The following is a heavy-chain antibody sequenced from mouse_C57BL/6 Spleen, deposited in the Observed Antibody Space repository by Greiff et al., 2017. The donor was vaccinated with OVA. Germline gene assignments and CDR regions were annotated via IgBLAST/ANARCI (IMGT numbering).Heavy chain of an antibody. J-gene: IGHJ2*01. Sequence: VQLQQSGPELVKPGASVKMSCKASGYTFTDYNMHWVKQSHGKSLEWIGYINPNNGGTSYNQKFKGKATLTVNKSSSTAYMELRSLTSEDSAVYYCARWYYGSSYPFDYWGQGTTLTVSS. CDR1: GYTFTDYN. D-gene: IGHD1-1*01. CDR2: INPNNGGT. V-gene: IGHV1-22*01. CDR3: ARWYYGSSYPFDY.